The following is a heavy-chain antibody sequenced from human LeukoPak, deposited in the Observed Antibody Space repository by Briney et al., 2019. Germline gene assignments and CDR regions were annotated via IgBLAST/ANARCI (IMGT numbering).Heavy chain of an antibody. CDR2: IYHSGST. V-gene: IGHV4-38-2*01. D-gene: IGHD2-15*01. CDR3: ARLRGYCSGGSCSYYFDY. J-gene: IGHJ4*02. CDR1: GYSISSGYY. Sequence: SETLSLTCAVSGYSISSGYYWGWIRQPPGKGLEWIGSIYHSGSTYYNPSLKSRVTISVDTSKNQFSLKLSSVTAADTAVYYCARLRGYCSGGSCSYYFDYWGQGTLVTVSS.